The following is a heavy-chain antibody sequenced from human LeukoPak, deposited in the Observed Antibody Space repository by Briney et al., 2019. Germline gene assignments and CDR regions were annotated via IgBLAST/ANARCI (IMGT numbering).Heavy chain of an antibody. CDR2: ISAYSGNT. CDR3: ARGLRYCSGGSCYYYYYYMDV. V-gene: IGHV1-18*01. J-gene: IGHJ6*03. D-gene: IGHD2-15*01. Sequence: ASVKVSCKASGYTFTSYGISWVRQAPVQGLEWMGWISAYSGNTNYAQKLQGRVTMTTDTSTSTAYMELRSLRSDDTAVYYCARGLRYCSGGSCYYYYYYMDVWGKGTTVTVYS. CDR1: GYTFTSYG.